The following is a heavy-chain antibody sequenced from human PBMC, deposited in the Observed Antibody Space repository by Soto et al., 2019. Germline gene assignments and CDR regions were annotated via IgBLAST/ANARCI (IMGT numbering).Heavy chain of an antibody. D-gene: IGHD3-9*01. V-gene: IGHV4-59*01. CDR2: IHYSGST. CDR1: GGSISSYY. Sequence: QVQLQESGPGLVKPSETLSLTCTVSGGSISSYYWSWIRQPPGKGLEWIGYIHYSGSTNYNPSLKSRVTLSVDTSKNQSSRKLSSVTAADTAVYYCARNHDILTGYSSPHVDYWRQGTLVTVSS. CDR3: ARNHDILTGYSSPHVDY. J-gene: IGHJ4*02.